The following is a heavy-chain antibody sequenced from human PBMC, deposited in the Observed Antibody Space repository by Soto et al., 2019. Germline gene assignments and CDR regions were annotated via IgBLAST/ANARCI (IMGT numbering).Heavy chain of an antibody. CDR2: INPSGGST. J-gene: IGHJ3*02. CDR1: GYTFTSYY. Sequence: ASVKVSCKASGYTFTSYYMHWVRQAPGQGLEWMGIINPSGGSTSYAQKFQGRVTMTRDTSTSTVYMELSSLRSEDTAVYYCGRGVYVFWSDKLTPRVFDIGGKGTRVPVSS. V-gene: IGHV1-46*01. D-gene: IGHD3-3*01. CDR3: GRGVYVFWSDKLTPRVFDI.